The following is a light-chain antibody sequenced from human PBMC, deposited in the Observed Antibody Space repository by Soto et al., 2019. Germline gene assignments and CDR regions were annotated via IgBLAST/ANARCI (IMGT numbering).Light chain of an antibody. Sequence: DIQMTQSPSTLSASVGDRVTITCRASQSISSWLAWYQQKPGKAPKLLIYDASSLESGVPSRFSGSGSGTEFTLTISSLQPDDFATYYCQQYGTSSGLLTFXPGTKVDIK. CDR1: QSISSW. J-gene: IGKJ3*01. CDR3: QQYGTSSGLLT. CDR2: DAS. V-gene: IGKV1-5*01.